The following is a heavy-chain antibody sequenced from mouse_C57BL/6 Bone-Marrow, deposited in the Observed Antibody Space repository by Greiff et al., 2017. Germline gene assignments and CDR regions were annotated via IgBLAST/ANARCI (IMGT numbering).Heavy chain of an antibody. Sequence: QVHVKQSGAELVKPGASVKLSCKASGYTFTSYWMHWVKQRPGQGLEWIGYINPSSGYTKYNQKFKDKATLTADKSSSTAYMQLSSLTYEDSAVYYCARGGLRREFAYWGQGTLVTVSA. V-gene: IGHV1-7*01. J-gene: IGHJ3*01. CDR3: ARGGLRREFAY. D-gene: IGHD2-4*01. CDR1: GYTFTSYW. CDR2: INPSSGYT.